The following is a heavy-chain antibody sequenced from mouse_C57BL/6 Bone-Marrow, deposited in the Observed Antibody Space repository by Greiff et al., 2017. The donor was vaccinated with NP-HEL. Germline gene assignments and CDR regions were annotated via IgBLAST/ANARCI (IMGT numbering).Heavy chain of an antibody. V-gene: IGHV1-7*01. CDR3: ARWWLLRSVAMDY. J-gene: IGHJ4*01. CDR1: GYTFTSYW. CDR2: INPSSGYT. Sequence: VQVVESGAELAKPGASVKLSCKASGYTFTSYWMHWVKQRPGQGLEWIGYINPSSGYTKYNQKFKDKATLTADKSSSTAYMQLSSLTYEDSAVYYCARWWLLRSVAMDYWGQGTSVTVSS. D-gene: IGHD2-3*01.